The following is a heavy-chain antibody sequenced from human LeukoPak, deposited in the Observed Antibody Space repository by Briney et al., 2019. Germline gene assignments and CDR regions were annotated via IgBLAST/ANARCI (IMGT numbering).Heavy chain of an antibody. CDR1: GYTFTGYY. CDR3: ARVGPATVTTYYYYMDA. J-gene: IGHJ6*03. V-gene: IGHV1-2*02. CDR2: INPNSGGT. D-gene: IGHD4-17*01. Sequence: ASVKVSCKASGYTFTGYYMHWVRQAPGQGLEWMGWINPNSGGTNYAQKFQGRVTMTRDTSISTAYMELSRLRSDDTAVYYRARVGPATVTTYYYYMDAWGKGATVTVSS.